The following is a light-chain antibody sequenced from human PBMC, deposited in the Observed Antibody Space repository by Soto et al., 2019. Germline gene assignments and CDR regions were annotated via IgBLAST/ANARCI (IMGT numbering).Light chain of an antibody. CDR3: LQDYNYPRT. CDR1: QGIRND. CDR2: ATS. J-gene: IGKJ1*01. Sequence: IQMTQSPSSLSASLGDRVTITCRASQGIRNDLGWYQQKPGKAPTLLIYATSTLHSGVPSRFSGSGSGTDFTLTISSLQPEDFATYYCLQDYNYPRTFGQGTKVDIK. V-gene: IGKV1-6*01.